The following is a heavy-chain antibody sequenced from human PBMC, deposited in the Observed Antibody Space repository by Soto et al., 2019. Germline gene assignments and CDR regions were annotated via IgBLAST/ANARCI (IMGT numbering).Heavy chain of an antibody. J-gene: IGHJ4*02. D-gene: IGHD2-15*01. CDR3: ARHGGHYFDY. V-gene: IGHV4-4*02. CDR1: GGSVSSYNW. Sequence: QVQLQESGPGLVKPSGTLSLTCAISGGSVSSYNWWSWVRQPPGKGPEWIAEIFHSGGTNYNPSLESRVTISVDKSKNQFSLKLTSLTAADTAVYFCARHGGHYFDYWGQGTLVGVSS. CDR2: IFHSGGT.